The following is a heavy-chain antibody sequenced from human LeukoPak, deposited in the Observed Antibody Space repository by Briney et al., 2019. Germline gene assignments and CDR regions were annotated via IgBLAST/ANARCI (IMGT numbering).Heavy chain of an antibody. D-gene: IGHD3-10*01. CDR1: GFTFSSYS. V-gene: IGHV3-48*04. CDR3: ARRWRRFGELSHFDY. J-gene: IGHJ4*02. CDR2: ISSSGSTI. Sequence: HAGGSLRLSCAASGFTFSSYSMNWVRQAPGKGLEWVSYISSSGSTIYYADSVKGRFTISRDNAKNSLYLQMNSLRAEDTAVYYCARRWRRFGELSHFDYWGQGTLVTVSS.